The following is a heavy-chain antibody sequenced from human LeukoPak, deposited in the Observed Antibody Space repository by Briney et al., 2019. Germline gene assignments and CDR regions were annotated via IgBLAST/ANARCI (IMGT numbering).Heavy chain of an antibody. CDR3: AGGKLNYYDSSGYSGDAFDI. Sequence: SETLSLTCTVSGDSLSSYYLSWIRQPPGKGLEWIGYIYYSGSTNYNPSLKSRVTISVDTSKNQFSLKLRSVTAADTAVYYCAGGKLNYYDSSGYSGDAFDIWGQGTMVTVSS. D-gene: IGHD3-22*01. CDR2: IYYSGST. V-gene: IGHV4-59*01. CDR1: GDSLSSYY. J-gene: IGHJ3*02.